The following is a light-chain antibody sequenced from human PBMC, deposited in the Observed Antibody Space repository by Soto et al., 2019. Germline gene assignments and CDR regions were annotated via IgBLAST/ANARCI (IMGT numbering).Light chain of an antibody. CDR2: GAS. J-gene: IGKJ1*01. CDR3: QQYNNWWT. V-gene: IGKV3-15*01. CDR1: QSVSSS. Sequence: EIVMTQSPATLSVSPGERATLSCSASQSVSSSLAWYQQKPGQAPRLLIYGASTRDTGIPARFSGSGSETDFTLTISSLQSEDSAVYYCQQYNNWWTFGQGTKVEI.